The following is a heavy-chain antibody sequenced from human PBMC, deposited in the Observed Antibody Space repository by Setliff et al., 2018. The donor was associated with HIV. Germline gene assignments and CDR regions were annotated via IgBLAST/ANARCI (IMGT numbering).Heavy chain of an antibody. J-gene: IGHJ6*02. D-gene: IGHD1-20*01. CDR2: IHSGGST. CDR1: GFTVSNDY. CDR3: ARDPGRYNGMDV. Sequence: GGSLRLSCAASGFTVSNDYMSWVRQAPGRGLEWVSVIHSGGSTYYADSVKGRFIISRDNSKNTLYLQINSLRAEDTAVYYCARDPGRYNGMDVWGQGTTVTVSS. V-gene: IGHV3-66*01.